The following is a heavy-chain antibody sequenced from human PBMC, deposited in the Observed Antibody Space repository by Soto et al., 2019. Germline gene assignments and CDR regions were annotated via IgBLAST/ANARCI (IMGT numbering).Heavy chain of an antibody. Sequence: QVQLVQSGAEVKKPGSSVKVSCKASGGTLSNYGVSWVRQAPGQGLEWLGGIIPVFGTANYAHKFQGRLTSTAXEXTXTXXMDVSSLRSEDTAVYYCARGDATKIIVTTYYGMDVWGQGTTVTVSS. CDR2: IIPVFGTA. CDR3: ARGDATKIIVTTYYGMDV. J-gene: IGHJ6*02. V-gene: IGHV1-69*12. D-gene: IGHD4-17*01. CDR1: GGTLSNYG.